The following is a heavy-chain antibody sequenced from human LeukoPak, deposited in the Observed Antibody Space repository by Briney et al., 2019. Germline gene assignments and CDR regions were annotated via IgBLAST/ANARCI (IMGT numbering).Heavy chain of an antibody. J-gene: IGHJ4*02. CDR1: GFTFSSYG. CDR2: IRFDGSYE. Sequence: GGSLRLSCAASGFTFSSYGMHWVRQAPGKGLEWVTFIRFDGSYEDYADSVKGRFTISRDNSKNTLYLQMNSLRAEDTAVYYCAESADSYYYDSSGSRFDYWGQGTLVTVSS. D-gene: IGHD3-22*01. CDR3: AESADSYYYDSSGSRFDY. V-gene: IGHV3-30*02.